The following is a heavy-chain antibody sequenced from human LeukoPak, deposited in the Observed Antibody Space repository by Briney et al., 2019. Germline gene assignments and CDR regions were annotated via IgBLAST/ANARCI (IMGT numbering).Heavy chain of an antibody. CDR3: AKREKGTTGRFFDY. CDR1: GFTFTNYA. V-gene: IGHV3-23*01. D-gene: IGHD4-17*01. J-gene: IGHJ4*02. Sequence: QAGGSLRLSCAASGFTFTNYAMTWVRQAPGKGLEWVSGISEGVGNTYYADSVKGRFTISRDHSKNTLYLQVNSLRAEDTALYYCAKREKGTTGRFFDYWGQGTLVTVSS. CDR2: ISEGVGNT.